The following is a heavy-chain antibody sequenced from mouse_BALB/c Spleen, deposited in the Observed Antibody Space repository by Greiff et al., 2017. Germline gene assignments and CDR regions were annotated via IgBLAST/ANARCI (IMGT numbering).Heavy chain of an antibody. CDR1: GFTFSDYY. V-gene: IGHV5-4*02. Sequence: EVKVVESGGGLVKPGGSLKLSCAASGFTFSDYYMYWVRQTPEKRLEWVATISDGGSYTYYPDSVKGRFTISRDNAKNNLYLQMSSLKSEDTAMYYCARDGHYYGYDYWGQGTTLTVSS. D-gene: IGHD1-2*01. J-gene: IGHJ2*01. CDR3: ARDGHYYGYDY. CDR2: ISDGGSYT.